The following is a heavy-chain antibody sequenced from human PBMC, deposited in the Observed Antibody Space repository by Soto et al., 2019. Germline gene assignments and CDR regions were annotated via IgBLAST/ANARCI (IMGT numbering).Heavy chain of an antibody. D-gene: IGHD2-8*01. CDR1: GYTFTSYD. Sequence: ASVKVSCKASGYTFTSYDINWVRQATGQGLEWMGWMNPNSGNTGYAQKFQGRVTMTRNTSISTAYMELSSLRSEDTAVYYCARGSIVLMVYAIYYYYYGMDVWGQGTTVT. CDR2: MNPNSGNT. J-gene: IGHJ6*02. CDR3: ARGSIVLMVYAIYYYYYGMDV. V-gene: IGHV1-8*01.